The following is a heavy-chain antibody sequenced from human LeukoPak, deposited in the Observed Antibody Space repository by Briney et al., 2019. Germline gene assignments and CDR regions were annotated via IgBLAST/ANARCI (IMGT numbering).Heavy chain of an antibody. J-gene: IGHJ4*02. Sequence: GGSLRLSCLASGFTFSRYAMHWVRQAPGKGLEYVSAISSNGGSTYYADSVKGRFTISRDNSRNTLHLQMSSLRVEDTAVYYCVKDSSSGSYFDYWGQGTLVTVPS. D-gene: IGHD3-10*01. CDR2: ISSNGGST. CDR1: GFTFSRYA. V-gene: IGHV3-64D*06. CDR3: VKDSSSGSYFDY.